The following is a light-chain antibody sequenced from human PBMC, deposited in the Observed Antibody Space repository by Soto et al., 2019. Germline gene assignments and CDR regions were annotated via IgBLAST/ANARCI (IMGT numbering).Light chain of an antibody. CDR3: CSYAGSYNVV. J-gene: IGLJ2*01. V-gene: IGLV2-11*01. CDR1: SSDVGGYNY. CDR2: DVS. Sequence: QSALTQPRSVSGSPGQSVTISCTGTSSDVGGYNYVSWYQQHPGKAPKLMIYDVSKRPSGVPDRFSGSNSGNTASLTISGLQAEDEDDYYCCSYAGSYNVVFGGGTKLTVL.